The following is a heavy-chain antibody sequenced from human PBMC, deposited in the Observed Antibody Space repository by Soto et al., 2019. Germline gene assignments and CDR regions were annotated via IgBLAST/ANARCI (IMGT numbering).Heavy chain of an antibody. Sequence: PGGSLRLSCAASGFIFNNYAMTWVRQDPGKGLEWVSTVTASGGGTFYANSVKGRFNISRDNSRNTLHLQMSSLRVEDTALHYCAKALVPALTAKFGYWGQGTLVTVSS. CDR3: AKALVPALTAKFGY. J-gene: IGHJ4*02. CDR2: VTASGGGT. V-gene: IGHV3-23*01. D-gene: IGHD5-18*01. CDR1: GFIFNNYA.